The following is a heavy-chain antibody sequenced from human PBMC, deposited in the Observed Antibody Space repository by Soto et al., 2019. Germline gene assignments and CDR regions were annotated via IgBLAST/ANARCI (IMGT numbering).Heavy chain of an antibody. V-gene: IGHV2-5*01. CDR3: AHTDIYSSGWTWFDP. D-gene: IGHD6-19*01. CDR2: IYWNDDK. CDR1: GFSLSTSGVG. Sequence: SGPTLVNPTQTLTLTCTFSGFSLSTSGVGVGWIRQPPGKALEWLALIYWNDDKRYSPSLKSRLTITKDTSKSQVVLTMTNMDPVDTATYYCAHTDIYSSGWTWFDPWGQGTLVTVSS. J-gene: IGHJ5*02.